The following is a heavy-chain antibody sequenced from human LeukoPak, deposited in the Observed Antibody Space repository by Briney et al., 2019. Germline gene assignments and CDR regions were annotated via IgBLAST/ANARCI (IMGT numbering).Heavy chain of an antibody. CDR1: GFTFSSYA. D-gene: IGHD1-1*01. CDR3: ALVQQLDAFDI. Sequence: GRSLRLSCAASGFTFSSYAMHWARQAPGKGLEGVAVISYDGSNKYYADSVKDRFTISRDNSKITLYLQMNSLRAEDTAVYYCALVQQLDAFDIWGQGTMVTVYS. V-gene: IGHV3-30*01. CDR2: ISYDGSNK. J-gene: IGHJ3*02.